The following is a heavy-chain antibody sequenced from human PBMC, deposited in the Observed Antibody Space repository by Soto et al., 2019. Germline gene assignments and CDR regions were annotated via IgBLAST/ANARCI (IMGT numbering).Heavy chain of an antibody. Sequence: GGSLRLSCAASGFTFDDYAMHWVRQAPGKGLEWVSGISWNSGSIGYADSVKGRFTISRDNAKNSLYLQMNSLRAEDTALYYCAKDSVFYDFWSALDYWGQGTLVTVSS. V-gene: IGHV3-9*01. D-gene: IGHD3-3*01. CDR2: ISWNSGSI. CDR1: GFTFDDYA. J-gene: IGHJ4*02. CDR3: AKDSVFYDFWSALDY.